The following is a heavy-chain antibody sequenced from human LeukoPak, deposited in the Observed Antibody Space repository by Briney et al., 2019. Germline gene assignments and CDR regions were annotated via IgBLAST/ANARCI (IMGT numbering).Heavy chain of an antibody. CDR3: ARRPRRGSYYYYYYGMDV. Sequence: HAGGSLRLSCAASGFTFSNYWMIWVRQAPGKGLEWVGNIKQDGSVNRYADSVRGRFTISRDNAQTSLYLQMNSLRAEDTAVYYRARRPRRGSYYYYYYGMDVWGQGTTVTVSS. D-gene: IGHD3-10*01. J-gene: IGHJ6*02. V-gene: IGHV3-7*05. CDR1: GFTFSNYW. CDR2: IKQDGSVN.